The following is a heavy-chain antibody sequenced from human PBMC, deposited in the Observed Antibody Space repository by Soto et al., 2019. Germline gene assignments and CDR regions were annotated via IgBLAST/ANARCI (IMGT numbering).Heavy chain of an antibody. CDR1: GFTVSSNY. D-gene: IGHD2-21*01. Sequence: EVQLVESGGLIQPGGSLRLSCAASGFTVSSNYMSWVRQAPGKGLEWVSVIYSGGSTYYADSVKGRFTISRDNSKNTLYLQMNSLRAEDTAVYYCARQIPHFDYWGQGTLVTVSS. CDR3: ARQIPHFDY. CDR2: IYSGGST. V-gene: IGHV3-53*01. J-gene: IGHJ4*02.